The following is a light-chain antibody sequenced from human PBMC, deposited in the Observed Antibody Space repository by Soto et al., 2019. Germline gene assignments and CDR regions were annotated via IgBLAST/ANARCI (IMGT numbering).Light chain of an antibody. Sequence: VMTQSPDTLSVSPGERATLSCRASQTVRSNLAWYQQRPGQAPRLLIYGASSRATGIPDRFSGSGSGTDFTLSISRLEPEDLAVYFCQQYGSSHRTFGQGTKVDIK. V-gene: IGKV3-20*01. J-gene: IGKJ1*01. CDR3: QQYGSSHRT. CDR1: QTVRSN. CDR2: GAS.